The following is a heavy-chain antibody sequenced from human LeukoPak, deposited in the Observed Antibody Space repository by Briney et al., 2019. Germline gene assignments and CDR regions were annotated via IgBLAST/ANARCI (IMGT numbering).Heavy chain of an antibody. CDR1: GFTFSDYY. J-gene: IGHJ4*02. D-gene: IGHD4-17*01. CDR3: ASLPDTVTTIFFDY. CDR2: ISSSGSTI. V-gene: IGHV3-11*04. Sequence: KPGGSLRLSCAASGFTFSDYYMSWIRQAPGKGLEWVSYISSSGSTIYYADSVKGRFTISRDNAKNSLYLQMNSLGAEDTAVYYCASLPDTVTTIFFDYWGQGTLVTVSS.